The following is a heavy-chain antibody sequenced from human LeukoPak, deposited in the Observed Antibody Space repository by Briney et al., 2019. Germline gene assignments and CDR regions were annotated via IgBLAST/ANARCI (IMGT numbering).Heavy chain of an antibody. Sequence: PSETLSLTCTVSGGSISSTSYYWGWIRQPPGKGLEWIGYIYYSGSTNYNPSLKSRVTISVNTSKNQFSLKLSSVTAADTAVYFCAREGTHDAFDVWGQGTMFTVSS. CDR2: IYYSGST. V-gene: IGHV4-61*01. CDR3: AREGTHDAFDV. J-gene: IGHJ3*01. CDR1: GGSISSTSYY. D-gene: IGHD1-14*01.